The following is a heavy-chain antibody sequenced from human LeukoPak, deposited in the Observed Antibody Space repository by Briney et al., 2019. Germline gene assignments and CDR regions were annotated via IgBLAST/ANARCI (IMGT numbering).Heavy chain of an antibody. CDR1: GGSISSSSYY. J-gene: IGHJ3*02. V-gene: IGHV4-39*07. CDR3: AIDSSGYYDAFDI. CDR2: IYYSGST. D-gene: IGHD3-22*01. Sequence: SETLSLTCTVSGGSISSSSYYWGWIRQPPGKGLEWIGSIYYSGSTYYNPSLKSRVTISVDTSKNQFSLKLSSVTAADTAVYYCAIDSSGYYDAFDIWGQGTMVTVSS.